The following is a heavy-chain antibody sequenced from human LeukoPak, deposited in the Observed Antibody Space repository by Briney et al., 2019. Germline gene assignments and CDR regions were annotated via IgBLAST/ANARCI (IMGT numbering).Heavy chain of an antibody. CDR2: IYNSGST. J-gene: IGHJ5*02. CDR3: ARDHYDFWSGYYTGSRYDP. Sequence: PSETLSLTCTVSGGSISSYYWSWSRQPPGKGLERNGYIYNSGSTNYNPSLKSRVTISVDTSKNQFSLKLSSVTAADTAVYYCARDHYDFWSGYYTGSRYDPWGQGTLVTVSS. CDR1: GGSISSYY. V-gene: IGHV4-59*01. D-gene: IGHD3-3*01.